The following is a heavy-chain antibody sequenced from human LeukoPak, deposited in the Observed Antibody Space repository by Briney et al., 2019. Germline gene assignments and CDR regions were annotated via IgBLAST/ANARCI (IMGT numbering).Heavy chain of an antibody. V-gene: IGHV3-30*03. CDR3: AREGYYGSGSPPSLYFDY. J-gene: IGHJ4*02. Sequence: PGGSLRLSCAASGFTFSSYGMNWVRQAPGKGLEWVAVTSSGLNVKLYADSVKGRFTISRDNSRSTLYLQMNSLRPEDTAIYYCAREGYYGSGSPPSLYFDYWGQGTLVTVSS. D-gene: IGHD3-10*01. CDR1: GFTFSSYG. CDR2: TSSGLNVK.